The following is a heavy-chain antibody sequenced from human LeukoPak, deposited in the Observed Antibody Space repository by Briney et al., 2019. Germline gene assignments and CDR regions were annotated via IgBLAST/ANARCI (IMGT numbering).Heavy chain of an antibody. CDR2: IHYDGTKT. CDR3: AKTLGVTY. V-gene: IGHV3-30*02. Sequence: GGSLRLSCAASGFPFNAYGMHWVRQAPGKGLEWVAFIHYDGTKTYYADSVKGRFAVSRDTSKNTLYLQMNSLRPEDTAVYYCAKTLGVTYWGQGTLVTVSS. CDR1: GFPFNAYG. J-gene: IGHJ4*02. D-gene: IGHD2-8*01.